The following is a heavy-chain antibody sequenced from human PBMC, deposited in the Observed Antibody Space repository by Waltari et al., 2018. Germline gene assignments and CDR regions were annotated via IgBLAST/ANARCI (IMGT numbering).Heavy chain of an antibody. D-gene: IGHD6-6*01. CDR1: GGTFSSYA. CDR3: ARSPSIAARPEIYYYYYYGMDV. V-gene: IGHV1-69*13. J-gene: IGHJ6*02. CDR2: IIPIFGTA. Sequence: QVQLVQSGAEVKKPGSSVKVSCKASGGTFSSYAISWGRQAPRQGLEWMGGIIPIFGTANYAQKFQGRVTITADESTSTAYMELSSLRSEDTAVYYCARSPSIAARPEIYYYYYYGMDVWGQGTTVTVSS.